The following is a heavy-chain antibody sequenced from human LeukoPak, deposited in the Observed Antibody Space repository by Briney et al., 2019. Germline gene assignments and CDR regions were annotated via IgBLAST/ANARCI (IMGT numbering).Heavy chain of an antibody. J-gene: IGHJ4*02. Sequence: SETLSLTCTVSGGSISSSSYYWGWIRQPPGKGLEWIGSIYYSGSTYYNPSLKSRVTISVDTSKNQFSLKLSSVTAADTAVYYCARHVELVIITMIVVVPALFDYWGQGTLVTVSS. CDR2: IYYSGST. CDR1: GGSISSSSYY. V-gene: IGHV4-39*01. D-gene: IGHD3-22*01. CDR3: ARHVELVIITMIVVVPALFDY.